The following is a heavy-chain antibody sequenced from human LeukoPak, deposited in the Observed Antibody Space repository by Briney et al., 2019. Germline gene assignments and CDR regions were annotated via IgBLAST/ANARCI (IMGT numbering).Heavy chain of an antibody. CDR3: AREDIAPGIAAVHLFDP. D-gene: IGHD6-13*01. Sequence: ASVTVSFKASGGTFISYAISWVRQAPGQGLEWMGRFIPILGIANYAQKFQGRVTITADKSTSTAYMELSSLRSEDTAVYYCAREDIAPGIAAVHLFDPGGQGTLVTVSS. V-gene: IGHV1-69*04. CDR2: FIPILGIA. CDR1: GGTFISYA. J-gene: IGHJ5*02.